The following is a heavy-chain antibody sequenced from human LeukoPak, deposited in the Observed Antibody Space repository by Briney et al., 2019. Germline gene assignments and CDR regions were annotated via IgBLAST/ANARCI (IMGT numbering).Heavy chain of an antibody. CDR2: IRYDGSNK. CDR3: AKVYGDYPPDHWFDP. V-gene: IGHV3-30*02. CDR1: GLTFSSYG. D-gene: IGHD4-17*01. Sequence: PGGSLRLSCAASGLTFSSYGMHWVRQAPGKGLEWVALIRYDGSNKYYADSVKGRFTISRDNSKNTLYLQMNSLRAEDTAVYYCAKVYGDYPPDHWFDPWGQGTLVTVSS. J-gene: IGHJ5*02.